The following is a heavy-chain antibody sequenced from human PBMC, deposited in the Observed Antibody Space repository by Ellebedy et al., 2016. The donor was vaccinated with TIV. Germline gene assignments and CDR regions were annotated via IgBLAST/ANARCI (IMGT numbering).Heavy chain of an antibody. Sequence: MPSETLSLTCTVSGGSFRDSDSYWDCLRQPPGTGLEWIGSIHYRGSTYYNPSLKSRVTISVETSKNQFSLHLSPVTAAETAVYYCARDAALPRARFDPWGQGTLVTVSS. CDR3: ARDAALPRARFDP. J-gene: IGHJ5*02. CDR1: GGSFRDSDSY. CDR2: IHYRGST. V-gene: IGHV4-39*07. D-gene: IGHD6-25*01.